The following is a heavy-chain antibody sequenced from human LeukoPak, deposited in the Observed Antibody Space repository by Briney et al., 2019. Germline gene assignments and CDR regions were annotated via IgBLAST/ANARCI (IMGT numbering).Heavy chain of an antibody. Sequence: GGSLRLSCAASGFTFSSYSMNWVRQAPGKGLEWVSSISSSSSYIYYADSVKGRFTISRDNAKNSLYLQLNSLRAEDTAVYYCARGLGYCSSTSCYEFDYWGRGTLVTVSS. D-gene: IGHD2-2*01. V-gene: IGHV3-21*01. CDR2: ISSSSSYI. CDR1: GFTFSSYS. CDR3: ARGLGYCSSTSCYEFDY. J-gene: IGHJ4*02.